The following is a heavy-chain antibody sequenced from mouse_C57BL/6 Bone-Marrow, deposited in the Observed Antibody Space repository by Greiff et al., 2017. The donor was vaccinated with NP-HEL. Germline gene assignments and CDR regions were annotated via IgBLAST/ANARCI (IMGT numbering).Heavy chain of an antibody. D-gene: IGHD2-3*01. CDR1: GYTFTNYW. V-gene: IGHV1-63*01. CDR2: IYPGGGYT. Sequence: QVQLQQSGAELVRPGTSVKMSCKASGYTFTNYWIGWVKQRPGQGLEWIGDIYPGGGYTNYNEKFKGKATLTADKSSSTAYMQFSSLTSEDSAIYYCAGSDGYYGYFDVWGTGTTVTVSS. J-gene: IGHJ1*03. CDR3: AGSDGYYGYFDV.